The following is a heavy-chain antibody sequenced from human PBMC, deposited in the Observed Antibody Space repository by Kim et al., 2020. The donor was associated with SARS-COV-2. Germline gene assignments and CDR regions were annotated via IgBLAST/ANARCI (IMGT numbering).Heavy chain of an antibody. Sequence: GGSLRLSCVVSGFTFSRHWMTWVRQAPGKGLEWVATLTENGSEQFYVDSVKGRFTISRDNAKNSLYLQMSSLRAEDTALYYCVTNGWYLFDKWGQGTLVAVSP. V-gene: IGHV3-7*01. CDR1: GFTFSRHW. CDR2: LTENGSEQ. CDR3: VTNGWYLFDK. D-gene: IGHD6-19*01. J-gene: IGHJ4*02.